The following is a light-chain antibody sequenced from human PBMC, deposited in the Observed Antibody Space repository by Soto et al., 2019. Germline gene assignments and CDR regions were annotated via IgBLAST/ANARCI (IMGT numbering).Light chain of an antibody. V-gene: IGKV3-20*01. CDR3: QQYDGSLLT. J-gene: IGKJ3*01. CDR2: SAS. Sequence: EIVLTQSPGTLSLSPGERATLSCRASQSISSTSLAWYQQKPGQAPRLLIHSASSRASGIPARFSGSGSGTDFSLTISRLEPVDFAVYYCQQYDGSLLTFGPGTKVDIK. CDR1: QSISSTS.